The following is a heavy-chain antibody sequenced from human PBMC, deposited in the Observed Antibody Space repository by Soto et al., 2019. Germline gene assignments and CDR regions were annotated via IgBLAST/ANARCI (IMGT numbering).Heavy chain of an antibody. CDR2: IYNSGST. D-gene: IGHD6-13*01. V-gene: IGHV4-30-2*01. Sequence: SETLSLTCAVSGGSITSGAYSWTWIRQPPGRGLEWIGYIYNSGSTYYNPSLRSRVTISVDRSRHQFSLRLTSVTAADTAVYYCARQVLPGIARFDPWGQGTLVTVSS. J-gene: IGHJ5*02. CDR1: GGSITSGAYS. CDR3: ARQVLPGIARFDP.